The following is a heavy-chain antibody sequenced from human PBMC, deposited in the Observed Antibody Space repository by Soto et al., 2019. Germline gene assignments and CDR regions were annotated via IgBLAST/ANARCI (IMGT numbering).Heavy chain of an antibody. D-gene: IGHD6-19*01. CDR1: GFTFSSYW. CDR3: ARDPVAGRFDY. CDR2: IKQDGSEK. Sequence: EVQLVESGGGLVQPGGSLRLSCAASGFTFSSYWMSWVRQAPGKGLEWVANIKQDGSEKYYVDSVKGRFTISRDNAKNSLYLQMDSLRAEYTAVYYCARDPVAGRFDYWGQGTLVTVSS. J-gene: IGHJ4*02. V-gene: IGHV3-7*03.